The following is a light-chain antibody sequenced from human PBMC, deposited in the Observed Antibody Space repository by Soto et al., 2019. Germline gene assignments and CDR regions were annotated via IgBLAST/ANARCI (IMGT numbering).Light chain of an antibody. J-gene: IGLJ2*01. CDR3: NSFASSNSLI. V-gene: IGLV2-14*01. Sequence: QSALTQPASVSGSLGQSITISCTGTSSDIGAYNYVSWYQQHPGKAPKLIIYEVSYLPSGVSNRFSASKSANTASLTISGLQAEDEADYYCNSFASSNSLIFGGGTKLTVL. CDR2: EVS. CDR1: SSDIGAYNY.